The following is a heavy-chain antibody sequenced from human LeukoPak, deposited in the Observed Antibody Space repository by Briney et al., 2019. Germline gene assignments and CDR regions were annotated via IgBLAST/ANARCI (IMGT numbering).Heavy chain of an antibody. D-gene: IGHD5-18*01. CDR1: GFTFSSYS. CDR3: ARPGYSYGSPLYYFDY. J-gene: IGHJ4*02. Sequence: PGGSLGLSCAASGFTFSSYSINWVRQAPGKGLEWVSYISSSSSTIYYADSVKGRFTISRDNAKNSLYLQMNSLRAEDTAVYYCARPGYSYGSPLYYFDYWGQGALVTVSS. V-gene: IGHV3-48*01. CDR2: ISSSSSTI.